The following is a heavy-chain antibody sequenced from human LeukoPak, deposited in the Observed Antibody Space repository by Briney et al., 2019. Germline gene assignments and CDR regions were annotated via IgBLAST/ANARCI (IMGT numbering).Heavy chain of an antibody. V-gene: IGHV3-23*01. D-gene: IGHD6-19*01. Sequence: GGSLRLSCTGSGFTFSSDAMSWGRHAPGKVLEWVSAISGSGGSTYYADSVKGRFTISRDNSKNTLYLQMSSLRAEDTAVYYCAKEPYSSGWYEGYFQHWGQGTLVTVSS. CDR3: AKEPYSSGWYEGYFQH. CDR2: ISGSGGST. J-gene: IGHJ1*01. CDR1: GFTFSSDA.